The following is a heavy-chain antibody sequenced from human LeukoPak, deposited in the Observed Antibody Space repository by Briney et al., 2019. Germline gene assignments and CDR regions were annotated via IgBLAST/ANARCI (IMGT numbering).Heavy chain of an antibody. V-gene: IGHV1-2*02. CDR2: INPNSGGT. J-gene: IGHJ6*03. CDR1: GYTFTGYY. D-gene: IGHD6-13*01. Sequence: GASVTVSCKASGYTFTGYYMHWVRQAPGQGLEWMGWINPNSGGTNYAQKFQGRVTMTRDTSISTAYMELSRLRSDDTAVYYCARDSSSWTEYYYYYYMDVWGKGTTVTISS. CDR3: ARDSSSWTEYYYYYYMDV.